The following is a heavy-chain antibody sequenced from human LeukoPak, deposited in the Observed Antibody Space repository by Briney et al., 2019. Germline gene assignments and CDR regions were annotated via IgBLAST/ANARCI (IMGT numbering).Heavy chain of an antibody. Sequence: GGSLRLSCVTSGFSFSDYNMNWVRQAPGRGLECVSSITSTSRDKSYADSVRGRFTISRDNAKDSLFLQMDTLGAEDTAVYYCARDLSNYFLHYIDFWGQGTLVTVSS. V-gene: IGHV3-21*01. D-gene: IGHD4-11*01. CDR2: ITSTSRDK. J-gene: IGHJ4*02. CDR1: GFSFSDYN. CDR3: ARDLSNYFLHYIDF.